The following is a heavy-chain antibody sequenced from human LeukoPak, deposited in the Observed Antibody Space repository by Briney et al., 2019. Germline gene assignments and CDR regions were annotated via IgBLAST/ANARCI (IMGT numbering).Heavy chain of an antibody. CDR3: ATDSSMVVPPGYFDN. CDR1: GYSISSGYY. CDR2: IYHSGST. Sequence: SETLSLTCSVSGYSISSGYYWGWIRQPPGKGLEWVGSIYHSGSTYYTPSLKRRVTISVDTSKNQFSLKLSSVTGADMAVYYCATDSSMVVPPGYFDNWGQGTLVTVSS. J-gene: IGHJ4*02. V-gene: IGHV4-38-2*02. D-gene: IGHD4/OR15-4a*01.